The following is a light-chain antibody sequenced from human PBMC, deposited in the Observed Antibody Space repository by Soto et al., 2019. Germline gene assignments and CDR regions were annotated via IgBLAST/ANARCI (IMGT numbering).Light chain of an antibody. J-gene: IGKJ3*01. CDR1: QSVANNY. CDR3: HHYGRSPIFT. CDR2: AAS. V-gene: IGKV3-20*01. Sequence: EVVLTQSPGTLSLSPGERATLSCRASQSVANNYLAWYQQRPGQAPRLLIYAASSRAAGIPDRFSGSGSGTEFTLTISRLEPEDFGVFFCHHYGRSPIFTFGPGTTVDMK.